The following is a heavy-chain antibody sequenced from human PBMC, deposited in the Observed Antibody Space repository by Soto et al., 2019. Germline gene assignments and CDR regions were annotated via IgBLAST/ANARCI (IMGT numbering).Heavy chain of an antibody. V-gene: IGHV3-30*18. D-gene: IGHD3-3*01. CDR2: ISYDGSNK. CDR3: AKDARTSSILRLAGNYFDY. Sequence: EGSLRLSCAASGFTFSSYGMHWVRQAPGKGLQWVAVISYDGSNKYYADSVKGRFTISRDNSKNTLYLQMNSLRAEDTAVYYCAKDARTSSILRLAGNYFDYWGQGTLVTVSS. J-gene: IGHJ4*02. CDR1: GFTFSSYG.